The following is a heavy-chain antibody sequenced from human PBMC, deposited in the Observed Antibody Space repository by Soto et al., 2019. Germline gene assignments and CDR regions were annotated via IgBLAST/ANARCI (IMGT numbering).Heavy chain of an antibody. CDR2: MNSDGSTT. Sequence: GGSLRLSCAASGFTFGNSWMHWVRQAPGKGLEWVPRMNSDGSTTDYADSVKGRFTVSRDNAKYSLYLQMNSLRAEDTAVYYCATAEVDYWGPGTLVTVSS. J-gene: IGHJ4*02. CDR1: GFTFGNSW. V-gene: IGHV3-74*01. CDR3: ATAEVDY.